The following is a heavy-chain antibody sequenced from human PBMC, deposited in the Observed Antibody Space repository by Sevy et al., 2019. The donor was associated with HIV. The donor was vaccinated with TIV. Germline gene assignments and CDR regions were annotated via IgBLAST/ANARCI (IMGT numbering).Heavy chain of an antibody. V-gene: IGHV3-30-3*01. D-gene: IGHD4-17*01. CDR3: AREGGYYGDYGYFDY. J-gene: IGHJ4*02. Sequence: GGSLRLSCAASGFTFSSYAMHWVRQAPGKGLEWVAVISYDGSNKYYADSVKGRFTISRDNSENTLYLQMNSLRAEDTAVYYCAREGGYYGDYGYFDYWGQGTLVTVSS. CDR1: GFTFSSYA. CDR2: ISYDGSNK.